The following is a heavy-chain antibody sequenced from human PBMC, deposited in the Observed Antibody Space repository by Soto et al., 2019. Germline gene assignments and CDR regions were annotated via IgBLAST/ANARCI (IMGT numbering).Heavy chain of an antibody. CDR2: ISSTGTYI. CDR3: ARDFSGYSYGFDF. D-gene: IGHD5-18*01. V-gene: IGHV3-21*01. Sequence: GGSLRLSCAASGFTFSNYSMNWVRQAPGKGLEWVSSISSTGTYIYYADSLKGRFTITRDNAKNSLYLQMNSLRAEDTAMYYCARDFSGYSYGFDFWGQGTLVTVSS. CDR1: GFTFSNYS. J-gene: IGHJ4*02.